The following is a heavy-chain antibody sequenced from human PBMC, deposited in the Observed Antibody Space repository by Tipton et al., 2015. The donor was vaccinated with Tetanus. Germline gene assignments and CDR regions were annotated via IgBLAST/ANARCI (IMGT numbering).Heavy chain of an antibody. CDR3: ARHRGKFFFDY. CDR2: IFYSGSP. CDR1: GGSTSSSSYY. Sequence: TLSLTCTVSGGSTSSSSYYWAWIRQPPTKSPEWIGSIFYSGSPYYNPSLRSRATLSVDTSKNQFSLNLRSVTAADTAHYFCARHRGKFFFDYWGRGTLVTVSS. V-gene: IGHV4-39*01. J-gene: IGHJ4*02.